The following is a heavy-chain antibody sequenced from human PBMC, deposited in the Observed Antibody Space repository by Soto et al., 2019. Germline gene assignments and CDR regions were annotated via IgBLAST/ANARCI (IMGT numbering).Heavy chain of an antibody. CDR2: ISAYNGNT. D-gene: IGHD2-15*01. V-gene: IGHV1-18*01. Sequence: GASGKVSCKASGYTFTSYGISWVRQAPGQGLEWMGWISAYNGNTNYAQKLQGRVTMTTDTSTSTAYMELRSLRSDDTAVYYCARMRYCSGGSCYSGPVAFDIWGQGTMVTVSS. J-gene: IGHJ3*02. CDR3: ARMRYCSGGSCYSGPVAFDI. CDR1: GYTFTSYG.